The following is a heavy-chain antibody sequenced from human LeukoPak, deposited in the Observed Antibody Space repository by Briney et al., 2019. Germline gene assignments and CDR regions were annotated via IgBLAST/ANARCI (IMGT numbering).Heavy chain of an antibody. Sequence: GGSLRLSCAASGFTFSSSAMSWVRQAPGKGLEWVSGLSASGGTTYYADSVKGRFTISRDNSKNTLYLQMNSLRADDTAVYYCAKGLKGYSAYEQIDYWGQGTLVTISS. J-gene: IGHJ4*02. CDR3: AKGLKGYSAYEQIDY. CDR2: LSASGGTT. V-gene: IGHV3-23*01. D-gene: IGHD5-12*01. CDR1: GFTFSSSA.